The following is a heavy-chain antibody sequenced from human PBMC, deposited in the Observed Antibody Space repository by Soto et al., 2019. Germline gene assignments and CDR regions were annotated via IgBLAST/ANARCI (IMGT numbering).Heavy chain of an antibody. V-gene: IGHV4-59*01. D-gene: IGHD4-17*01. CDR2: IYYSGST. CDR1: GGSISSYY. CDR3: ARILGDYRDY. Sequence: PSETLSLTCTVSGGSISSYYWSWIRQPPGKGLEWIGYIYYSGSTNYNPSLKSRATISVDTSKNQFSLKLSSVTAADTAVYYCARILGDYRDYWGQGTLVTVSS. J-gene: IGHJ4*02.